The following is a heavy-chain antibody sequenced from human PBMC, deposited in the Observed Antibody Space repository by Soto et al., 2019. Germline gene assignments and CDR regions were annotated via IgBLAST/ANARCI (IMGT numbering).Heavy chain of an antibody. V-gene: IGHV4-59*01. D-gene: IGHD3-3*01. CDR1: GGSISSYY. CDR2: IYYSGST. J-gene: IGHJ5*02. CDR3: ARVNDFWTGYYSTNWFDP. Sequence: SETLSLTCTVSGGSISSYYWTWIRQPPGKGLERIGYIYYSGSTNHNPSLKSRVTISVDASKNQFSLKLSSVTAADTAVYYFARVNDFWTGYYSTNWFDPWGKGTLVTVSS.